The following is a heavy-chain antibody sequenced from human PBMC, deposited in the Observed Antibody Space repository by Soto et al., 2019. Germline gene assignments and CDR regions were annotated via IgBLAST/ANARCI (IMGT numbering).Heavy chain of an antibody. V-gene: IGHV4-31*03. Sequence: QVQLQESGPGLVKPSQTLSLTCTVSGGSISRGGYYWSWIRQHPGKGLEWIGYIYYSGSTYYNPSLTGRVTISVDKSKNQFSLKLSSVTAADTAVYYCARDRATRFGEKVYYYGMDVWGQGTTVTVSS. CDR1: GGSISRGGYY. CDR2: IYYSGST. CDR3: ARDRATRFGEKVYYYGMDV. J-gene: IGHJ6*02. D-gene: IGHD3-10*01.